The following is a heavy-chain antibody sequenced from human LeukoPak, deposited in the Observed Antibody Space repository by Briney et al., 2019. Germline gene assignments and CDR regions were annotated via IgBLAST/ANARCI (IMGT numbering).Heavy chain of an antibody. V-gene: IGHV1-18*01. J-gene: IGHJ5*02. D-gene: IGHD3-3*01. Sequence: ASVKVSCKASGYTFTSYGISWVRQAPGQGLEWMGWISAYNGNTNYAQKLQGRVTMTTDTSTSTAYMELRSLRSDDTAVYYCARDRPYDFWSGSPPRDRFDPWGQGTLVTVSS. CDR3: ARDRPYDFWSGSPPRDRFDP. CDR2: ISAYNGNT. CDR1: GYTFTSYG.